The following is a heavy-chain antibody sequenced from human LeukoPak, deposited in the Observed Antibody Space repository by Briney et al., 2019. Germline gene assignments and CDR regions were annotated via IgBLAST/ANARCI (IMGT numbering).Heavy chain of an antibody. J-gene: IGHJ6*03. CDR3: ARAPQYYDFWSGYYHLDYMDV. CDR1: GFTFSSYG. V-gene: IGHV3-30*02. D-gene: IGHD3-3*01. CDR2: IRYDGSNK. Sequence: QPGGSLRLSCAASGFTFSSYGMHWVRQAPGKGLEWVAFIRYDGSNKYYADSVKGRFTISRDNSKNTLYLQMNSLRAEDTAVYYCARAPQYYDFWSGYYHLDYMDVWGKGTTVTVSS.